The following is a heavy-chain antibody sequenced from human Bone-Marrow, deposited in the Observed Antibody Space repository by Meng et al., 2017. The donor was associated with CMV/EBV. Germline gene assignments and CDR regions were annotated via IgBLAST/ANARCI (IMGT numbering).Heavy chain of an antibody. CDR3: ARGPLYSISSGTYYFGMDV. V-gene: IGHV3-13*01. D-gene: IGHD6-6*01. Sequence: HWVRQATGKGLEWASGIGTAGDTNYPGPVKGRFTISRENAKNSLYLQMNSLRAGDTAAYYCARGPLYSISSGTYYFGMDVWGQGTTVTVSS. CDR2: IGTAGDT. J-gene: IGHJ6*02.